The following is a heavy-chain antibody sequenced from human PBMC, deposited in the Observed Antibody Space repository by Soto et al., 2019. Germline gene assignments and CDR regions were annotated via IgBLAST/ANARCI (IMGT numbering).Heavy chain of an antibody. V-gene: IGHV3-15*01. CDR3: TTDLAGSSGTYVDY. D-gene: IGHD3-22*01. CDR2: IKSKTDGGTT. Sequence: LRLSCAASGFTFSNAWMSWVRQAPGKGLEWVGRIKSKTDGGTTDYAAPVKGRFTISRDDSKNTLYLQMNSLKTEDTAVYYCTTDLAGSSGTYVDYWGQGTLVTVSS. CDR1: GFTFSNAW. J-gene: IGHJ4*02.